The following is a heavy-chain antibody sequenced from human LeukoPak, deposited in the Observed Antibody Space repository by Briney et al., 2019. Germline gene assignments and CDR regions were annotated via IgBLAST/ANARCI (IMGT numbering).Heavy chain of an antibody. CDR1: GFTFSSYG. D-gene: IGHD4-17*01. CDR2: IRYDGSNK. J-gene: IGHJ4*02. Sequence: GGSLRLSCAASGFTFSSYGMHWVRQAPGKGLEWVAFIRYDGSNKYYADSVKGRFTISRDNSKNTLYLQMNSLRAEDTAVYYCARVAHDYVDSGPDYWGQGTPVTVSS. V-gene: IGHV3-30*02. CDR3: ARVAHDYVDSGPDY.